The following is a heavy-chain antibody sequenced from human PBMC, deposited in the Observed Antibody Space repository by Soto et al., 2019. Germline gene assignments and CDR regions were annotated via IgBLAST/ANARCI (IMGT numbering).Heavy chain of an antibody. V-gene: IGHV3-30-3*01. Sequence: QVQLVESGGGVVQPGMSLRLSCAASGFTFSSYAMHWVRQAAGKGLEWVAVISYDGSNKYYADSVKGRFTISRDNSKDTLYLKMNSLRAEDTAVYYCARGEGDWKFDYWGQGTLVTVSS. CDR2: ISYDGSNK. J-gene: IGHJ4*02. D-gene: IGHD2-21*02. CDR3: ARGEGDWKFDY. CDR1: GFTFSSYA.